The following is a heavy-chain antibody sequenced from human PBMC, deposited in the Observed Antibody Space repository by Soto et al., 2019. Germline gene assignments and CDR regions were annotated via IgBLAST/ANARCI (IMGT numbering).Heavy chain of an antibody. CDR1: GGSIINGDYY. CDR2: IYYSGNT. D-gene: IGHD3-9*01. CDR3: ASGYYDILTGRDTKYYFDY. V-gene: IGHV4-30-4*01. Sequence: PSEILSLTCTVSGGSIINGDYYWSWIRQPPGKGLEWIGYIYYSGNTYYNPSLKSRVMISVDTSKNQFSLNLSSVTAADTAVYYCASGYYDILTGRDTKYYFDYWGQGALVNVSS. J-gene: IGHJ4*02.